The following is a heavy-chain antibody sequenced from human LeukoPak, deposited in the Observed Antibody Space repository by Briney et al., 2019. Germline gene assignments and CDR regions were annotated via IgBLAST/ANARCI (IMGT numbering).Heavy chain of an antibody. D-gene: IGHD6-19*01. Sequence: HPGGSLRLSCAASGFIFSNYAMTWVRQAPGKGLEWVSAISGGGGGTYYADSVKGRFTISRDNSKNTLYLQMNSLRAEDTAVYYCAKEMGITVGGSFDYWGQGTLVTVSS. V-gene: IGHV3-23*01. CDR3: AKEMGITVGGSFDY. J-gene: IGHJ4*02. CDR1: GFIFSNYA. CDR2: ISGGGGGT.